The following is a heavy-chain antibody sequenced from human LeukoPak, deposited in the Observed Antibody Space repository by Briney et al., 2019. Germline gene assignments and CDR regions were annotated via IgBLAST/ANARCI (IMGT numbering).Heavy chain of an antibody. CDR3: AAYSTSCYPGDYYYYMDV. CDR1: GYTFTSYG. CDR2: ISASNGNT. V-gene: IGHV1-18*01. D-gene: IGHD2-2*01. J-gene: IGHJ6*03. Sequence: ASVKVSCKASGYTFTSYGISWVRQAPGQGLEWMGWISASNGNTNYAHKLQGRVTMTTDTSTSTAYMELRSLRSEDTAVYYCAAYSTSCYPGDYYYYMDVWGKGTTVTVSS.